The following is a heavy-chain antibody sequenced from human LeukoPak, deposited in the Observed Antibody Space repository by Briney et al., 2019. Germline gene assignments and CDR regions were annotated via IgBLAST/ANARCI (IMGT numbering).Heavy chain of an antibody. J-gene: IGHJ4*02. CDR3: ARGWYTANFDY. Sequence: SETLSLTCTVSGGSINSANYYWGWIRQPPGTGLEWIGSIYYSGSAYYSSSLKSRVTILVDTSKNQFSLKLSSVTAADTAVYYCARGWYTANFDYWGQGTLVTVSS. CDR1: GGSINSANYY. D-gene: IGHD2-2*02. V-gene: IGHV4-39*07. CDR2: IYYSGSA.